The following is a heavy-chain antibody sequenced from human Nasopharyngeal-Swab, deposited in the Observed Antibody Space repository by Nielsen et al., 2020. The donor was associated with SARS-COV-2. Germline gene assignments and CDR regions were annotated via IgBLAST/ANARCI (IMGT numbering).Heavy chain of an antibody. V-gene: IGHV3-30*18. CDR2: ISYDGSNK. D-gene: IGHD5-12*01. Sequence: GESLKISCAASGFTFSSYGMQWVRQAPGKGLEWVAVISYDGSNKYYADSVKGRFTISRDNSKNTLYLQMNSLRAEDTAVYYCAKDLDSGYDWGYFDYWGQGTLVTV. J-gene: IGHJ4*02. CDR3: AKDLDSGYDWGYFDY. CDR1: GFTFSSYG.